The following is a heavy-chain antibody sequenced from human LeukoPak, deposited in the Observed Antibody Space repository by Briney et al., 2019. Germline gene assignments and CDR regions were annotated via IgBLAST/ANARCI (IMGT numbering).Heavy chain of an antibody. CDR1: GYTLTSYG. V-gene: IGHV1-18*01. Sequence: ASVKVSCKASGYTLTSYGISWVRQAPGQGLEWMGWISAYNGNTNYAQKLQGRVTMTTDTSTSTAYMELRSLRSDDTAVYYCARVNDYDGPGFFDYWGQGTLVTVSP. CDR2: ISAYNGNT. D-gene: IGHD4-17*01. CDR3: ARVNDYDGPGFFDY. J-gene: IGHJ4*02.